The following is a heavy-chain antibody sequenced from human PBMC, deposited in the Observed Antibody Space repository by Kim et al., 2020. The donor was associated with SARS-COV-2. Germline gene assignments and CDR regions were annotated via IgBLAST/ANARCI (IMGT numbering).Heavy chain of an antibody. J-gene: IGHJ4*02. CDR3: ARVSEGATYGY. CDR2: INAGNGNT. D-gene: IGHD1-26*01. Sequence: ASVKVSYKASGYTFTSYAMHWVRQAPGQRLEWMGWINAGNGNTKYSQKFQGRVTITRDTSASTAYMELSSLRSEDTAVYYCARVSEGATYGYWGQGTLVTVSS. CDR1: GYTFTSYA. V-gene: IGHV1-3*01.